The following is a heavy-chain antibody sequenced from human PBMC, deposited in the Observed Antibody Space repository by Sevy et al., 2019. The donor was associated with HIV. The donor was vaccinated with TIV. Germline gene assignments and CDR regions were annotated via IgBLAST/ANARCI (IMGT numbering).Heavy chain of an antibody. D-gene: IGHD3-10*01. V-gene: IGHV3-21*01. CDR3: ARGDYYGSLYYFDY. CDR1: GFTFNNHF. CDR2: FSSASGYI. Sequence: GGSLRLSCAASGFTFNNHFMNWVGRVPGKGLEWVSYFSSASGYINYSDSVKGRFTISRDNAKNLVFLEMNNLRPEDTAVYFCARGDYYGSLYYFDYWGQGTLVTVSS. J-gene: IGHJ4*02.